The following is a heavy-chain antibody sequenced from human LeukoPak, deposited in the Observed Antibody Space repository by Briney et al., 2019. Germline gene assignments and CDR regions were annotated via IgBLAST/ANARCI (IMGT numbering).Heavy chain of an antibody. D-gene: IGHD4-23*01. V-gene: IGHV3-9*01. CDR1: GFTFDDYA. CDR2: ISWNSGSI. Sequence: GGSLRLSCETSGFTFDDYAMHWVRQAPGKGLEWVSGISWNSGSIGYADSVKGRFTISRDNAKNSLYLQMNSLRAEDTAVYYCARDYGGNWDAFDIWGQGTMVTVSS. CDR3: ARDYGGNWDAFDI. J-gene: IGHJ3*02.